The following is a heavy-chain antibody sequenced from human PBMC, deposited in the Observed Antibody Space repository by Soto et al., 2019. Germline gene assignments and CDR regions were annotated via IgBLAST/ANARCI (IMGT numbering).Heavy chain of an antibody. CDR1: GFTFSDYY. V-gene: IGHV3-11*06. CDR3: ARDLEVATIFKAYGMDV. J-gene: IGHJ6*02. CDR2: ISSSSSYT. Sequence: PGGSLRLSCAASGFTFSDYYMSWIRQAPGKGLEWVSYISSSSSYTNYADSVKGRFTISRDNAKNSLYLQMNSLRAEDTAVYYCARDLEVATIFKAYGMDVWGQGTTVTVSS. D-gene: IGHD5-12*01.